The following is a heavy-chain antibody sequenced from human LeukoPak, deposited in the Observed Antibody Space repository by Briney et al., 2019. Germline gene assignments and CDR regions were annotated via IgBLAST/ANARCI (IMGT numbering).Heavy chain of an antibody. V-gene: IGHV3-23*01. CDR3: AKGGYTTWFDP. D-gene: IGHD2-15*01. Sequence: PGGPLRLSCAASGFTFREYSMSWVRQAPGKGLEWVSNLRRNGDDTYSTDSVKGRFTISRDNSKNTLYLEMNSLRAEDTAVYYCAKGGYTTWFDPWGQGTLVSV. CDR2: LRRNGDDT. J-gene: IGHJ5*02. CDR1: GFTFREYS.